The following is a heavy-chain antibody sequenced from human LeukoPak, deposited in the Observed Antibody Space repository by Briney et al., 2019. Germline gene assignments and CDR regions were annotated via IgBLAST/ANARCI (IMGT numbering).Heavy chain of an antibody. D-gene: IGHD3-22*01. CDR1: GYTFTGCY. V-gene: IGHV1-2*02. Sequence: ASVKVSCKASGYTFTGCYMHWVRQAPGQGLEWMGWINANSGDTNYAQKFQGRVTMTRDTSISAVYMELSRLTSDDTAVYYCASRLQNYYDSSGYYVDAFDIWGQGTMVTVSS. CDR2: INANSGDT. CDR3: ASRLQNYYDSSGYYVDAFDI. J-gene: IGHJ3*02.